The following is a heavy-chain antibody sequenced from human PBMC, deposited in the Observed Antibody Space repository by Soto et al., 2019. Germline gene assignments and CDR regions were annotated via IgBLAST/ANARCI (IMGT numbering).Heavy chain of an antibody. Sequence: SETLSLTCTVSGGSISSYYWSWTRQPPGKGLEWIGYIYYSGSTNYNPSLKSRVTISVDTSKNQFSLKLSSVTAADTAVYYCARGAQFDDYVWGSYRPWDYWGQGTLVTVSS. CDR3: ARGAQFDDYVWGSYRPWDY. CDR2: IYYSGST. J-gene: IGHJ4*02. V-gene: IGHV4-59*01. CDR1: GGSISSYY. D-gene: IGHD3-16*02.